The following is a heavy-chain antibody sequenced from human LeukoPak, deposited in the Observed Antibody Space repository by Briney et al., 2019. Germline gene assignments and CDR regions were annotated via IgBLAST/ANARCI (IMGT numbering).Heavy chain of an antibody. J-gene: IGHJ4*02. Sequence: SETLSLTCAVSGGSFSGYYWSWIRQPPGKGLEWIGEINHSGSTNYNPSLRSRVTISVDTSKNQFSLKLSSVTAADTAVYYCARGFGRRPVSYFDYWGQGTLVTVSS. CDR1: GGSFSGYY. V-gene: IGHV4-34*01. CDR3: ARGFGRRPVSYFDY. D-gene: IGHD3-16*01. CDR2: INHSGST.